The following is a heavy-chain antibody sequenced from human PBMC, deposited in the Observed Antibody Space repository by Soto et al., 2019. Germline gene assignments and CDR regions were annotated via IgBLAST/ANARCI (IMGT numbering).Heavy chain of an antibody. J-gene: IGHJ5*02. D-gene: IGHD1-26*01. CDR2: ISSSSSTI. CDR1: GFTFSSYS. Sequence: GGSLRLSCAASGFTFSSYSMNWVRQAPGKGLEWVSYISSSSSTIYYADSVKGRFTISRDKAKNSLYLQMNGLRAEDTAVYYCARVSATLASYNWFDPWGQGTLVTVSS. CDR3: ARVSATLASYNWFDP. V-gene: IGHV3-48*01.